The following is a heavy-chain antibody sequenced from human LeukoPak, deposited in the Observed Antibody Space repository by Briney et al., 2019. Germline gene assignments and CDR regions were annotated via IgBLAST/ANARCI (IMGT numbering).Heavy chain of an antibody. CDR3: AAKGGLTGYLSGSFDY. D-gene: IGHD3-9*01. CDR2: ISAGGVDT. V-gene: IGHV3-23*01. CDR1: GFTFSNYA. J-gene: IGHJ4*02. Sequence: GGSLRLSCAASGFTFSNYAMTWVRQPPGKGLEWVSAISAGGVDTFYADSVRGRFTISRDNSKSTLYLQMNSLRAEDTAVYYCAAKGGLTGYLSGSFDYWGQGTLVTVSS.